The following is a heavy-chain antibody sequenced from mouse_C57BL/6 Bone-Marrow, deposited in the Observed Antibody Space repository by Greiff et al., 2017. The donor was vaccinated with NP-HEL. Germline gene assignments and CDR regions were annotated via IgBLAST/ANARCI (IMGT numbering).Heavy chain of an antibody. J-gene: IGHJ2*01. D-gene: IGHD2-1*01. Sequence: VQLKESGPELVKPGASVKISCKASGYAFSSSWMNWVKQRPGKGLEWIGRIYPGDGDTNYNGKFKGKATLTADKSSSTAYMQLSSLTSEDSAVYFCAWVCNYVFDYWGQGTTLTVSS. CDR3: AWVCNYVFDY. CDR2: IYPGDGDT. V-gene: IGHV1-82*01. CDR1: GYAFSSSW.